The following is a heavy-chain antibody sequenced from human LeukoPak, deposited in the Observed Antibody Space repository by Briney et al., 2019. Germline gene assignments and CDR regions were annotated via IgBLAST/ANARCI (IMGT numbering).Heavy chain of an antibody. J-gene: IGHJ4*02. V-gene: IGHV1-18*01. CDR3: ARVYWNGGRAFDY. D-gene: IGHD1-1*01. CDR2: IAADNRKT. CDR1: GYTLSNIG. Sequence: ASVKVSCKASGYTLSNIGITWVRQAPGQGLEWMGWIAADNRKTYYAQNLQDRVTMTTDSSTNTAYMDLRSLRSDDTAVYYCARVYWNGGRAFDYWGQGTLVTVSS.